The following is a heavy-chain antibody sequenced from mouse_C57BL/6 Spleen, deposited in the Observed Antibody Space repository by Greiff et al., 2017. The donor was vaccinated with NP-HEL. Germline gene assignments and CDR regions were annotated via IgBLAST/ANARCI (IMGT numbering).Heavy chain of an antibody. CDR1: GYSITSGYY. CDR3: ARGPYGSSTDY. D-gene: IGHD1-1*01. CDR2: ISYDGSN. V-gene: IGHV3-6*01. Sequence: ESGPGLVKPSQSLSLTCSVTGYSITSGYYWNWIRQFPGNKLEWMGYISYDGSNNYNPSLKNRISITRDTSKNQFFLKLNSVTTEDTATYYCARGPYGSSTDYWGQGTTLTVSS. J-gene: IGHJ2*01.